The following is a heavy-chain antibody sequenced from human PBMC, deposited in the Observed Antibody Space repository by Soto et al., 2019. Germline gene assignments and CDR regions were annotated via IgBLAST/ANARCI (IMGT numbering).Heavy chain of an antibody. CDR3: ARDRGYDAHDYYYNAMDV. D-gene: IGHD2-15*01. CDR2: IRGFSPYA. V-gene: IGHV3-21*01. J-gene: IGHJ6*02. Sequence: GGSLRLSCVASGFTFRTYTMNWVRQAPGKGLEWVSGIRGFSPYAFYAESVKGRFTISRDNARNSLYLQMNSLGVEDTAVYYCARDRGYDAHDYYYNAMDVWGQGTTVTVSS. CDR1: GFTFRTYT.